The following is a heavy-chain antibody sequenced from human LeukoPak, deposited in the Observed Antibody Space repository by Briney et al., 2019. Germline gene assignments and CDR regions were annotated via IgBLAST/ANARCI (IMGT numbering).Heavy chain of an antibody. D-gene: IGHD6-6*01. CDR1: GGSISSGYY. Sequence: SETLSLTCTVSGGSISSGYYWSWIRQHPGKGLEWIGCIYYSGNTYNPSLKSRVTISVGTFKNQFSLNLTSVNAADTAVYYCARVMAARREDLNWFDPWGQGTLVTVSS. V-gene: IGHV4-31*03. CDR2: IYYSGNT. CDR3: ARVMAARREDLNWFDP. J-gene: IGHJ5*02.